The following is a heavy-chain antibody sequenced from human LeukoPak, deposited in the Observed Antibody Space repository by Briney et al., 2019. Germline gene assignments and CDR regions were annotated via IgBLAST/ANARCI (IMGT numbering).Heavy chain of an antibody. CDR3: ARVLQNYYHMDV. V-gene: IGHV4-59*11. D-gene: IGHD3-3*01. CDR2: IYDSGSA. Sequence: SETLSLTCTVSGVSINSHYWSWIRQPPGKGLEWIGFIYDSGSANYKSSFKSRVTMTVDTSKNQFSLKLNSVTAADTAVYYCARVLQNYYHMDVWGKGVTVTVSS. J-gene: IGHJ6*03. CDR1: GVSINSHY.